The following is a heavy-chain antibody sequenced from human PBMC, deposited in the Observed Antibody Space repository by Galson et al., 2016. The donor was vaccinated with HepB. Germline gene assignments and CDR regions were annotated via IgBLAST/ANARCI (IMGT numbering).Heavy chain of an antibody. D-gene: IGHD3-16*01. CDR2: IYSSGSA. Sequence: TLSLTCTVSGASISSGGYFWNWIRQHPVKGLEWLGYIYSSGSAYYNPSLKSRITISIDTSKNQFSLKVNSGTAADTAVYYCARDLGGINPRGQGTLVTVSS. V-gene: IGHV4-31*03. CDR3: ARDLGGINP. J-gene: IGHJ5*02. CDR1: GASISSGGYF.